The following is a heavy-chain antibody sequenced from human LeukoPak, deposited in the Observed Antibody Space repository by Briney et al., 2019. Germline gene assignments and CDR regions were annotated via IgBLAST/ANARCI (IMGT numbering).Heavy chain of an antibody. Sequence: GGSLRLSCSASGFDLSSYTMNWVRQAPGKGLEWVASISSTSSYMYYGDSLKGRFTISRDNAKNTLYLQLGSLRAEDTATCYCARRVTTFFSWGQGTLVIVSS. D-gene: IGHD4-17*01. CDR3: ARRVTTFFS. V-gene: IGHV3-21*01. J-gene: IGHJ4*02. CDR2: ISSTSSYM. CDR1: GFDLSSYT.